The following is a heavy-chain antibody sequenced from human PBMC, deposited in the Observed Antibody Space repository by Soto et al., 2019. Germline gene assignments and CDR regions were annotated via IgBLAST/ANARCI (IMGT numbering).Heavy chain of an antibody. CDR2: ISYDGSNK. Sequence: GGSLRLSCAASGFTFSSYAMHWVRQAPGKGLEWVAVISYDGSNKYYADSVKGRFTISRDNSKNTLYLQMNSLRAEDTAVYYCARVEGARWFGELWNAFDIWGQGTMVTVSS. CDR3: ARVEGARWFGELWNAFDI. CDR1: GFTFSSYA. J-gene: IGHJ3*02. V-gene: IGHV3-30*01. D-gene: IGHD3-10*01.